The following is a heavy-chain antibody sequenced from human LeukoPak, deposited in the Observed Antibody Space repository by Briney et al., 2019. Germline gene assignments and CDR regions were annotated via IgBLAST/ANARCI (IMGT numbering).Heavy chain of an antibody. Sequence: PSETLSLICTVSGGSISNNYWSWVRQPPGKGLEWIGYISHIGNPNYSPSFTSRVSMSVDTSKNHFSLKLTSVTTADTAVYFCARVEPPHVVATWALDDWGQGTLVTVSS. D-gene: IGHD5-12*01. V-gene: IGHV4-59*01. J-gene: IGHJ4*02. CDR2: ISHIGNP. CDR3: ARVEPPHVVATWALDD. CDR1: GGSISNNY.